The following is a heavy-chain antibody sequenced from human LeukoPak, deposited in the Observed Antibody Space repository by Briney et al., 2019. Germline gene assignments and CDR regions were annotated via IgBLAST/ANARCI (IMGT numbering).Heavy chain of an antibody. D-gene: IGHD6-19*01. CDR1: GGSISGHY. V-gene: IGHV4-59*11. CDR3: ARGAGSGPGYSSGWYFDY. CDR2: VYYRGTT. Sequence: SETLSLTCTVSGGSISGHYWGWIRQPPGKGLEWIGHVYYRGTTTYNPSLASRVTLSVATSNNQFSLKLTSVTAADTAVYYCARGAGSGPGYSSGWYFDYWGQGTLVTVSS. J-gene: IGHJ4*02.